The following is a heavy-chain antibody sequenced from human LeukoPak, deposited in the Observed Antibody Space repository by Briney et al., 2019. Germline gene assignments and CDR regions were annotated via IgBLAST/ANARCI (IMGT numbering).Heavy chain of an antibody. CDR3: ARRSGYSSSWYVNGWFDP. CDR1: GYSISSGYY. CDR2: IYHSGST. Sequence: KPSETLSLTCTVSGYSISSGYYWGWIRQPPGKGLEWIGSIYHSGSTYYNPSLKSRVTISVDTSKNQFSLKPSSVTAADTAVYYCARRSGYSSSWYVNGWFDPWGQGTLVTVSS. J-gene: IGHJ5*02. D-gene: IGHD6-13*01. V-gene: IGHV4-38-2*02.